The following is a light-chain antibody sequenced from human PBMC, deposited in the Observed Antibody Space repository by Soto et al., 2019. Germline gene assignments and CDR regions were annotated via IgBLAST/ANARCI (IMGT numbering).Light chain of an antibody. CDR1: SSDVGGYDY. CDR2: DVS. J-gene: IGLJ1*01. CDR3: SSKRGSTGV. V-gene: IGLV2-14*01. Sequence: QSALTQPASVSGSPGQTITISCTGNSSDVGGYDYVSWHQQHPGKAPKLMIYDVSKRPSGVSNRFSGSKSGNTASLTISGLQAEDEADYYCSSKRGSTGVFGTGTKLTVL.